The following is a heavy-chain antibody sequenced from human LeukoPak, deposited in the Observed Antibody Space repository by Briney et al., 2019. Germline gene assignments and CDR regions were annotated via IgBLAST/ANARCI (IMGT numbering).Heavy chain of an antibody. Sequence: PSETLSLTCTVSGGSISSYYWSWIRQPPGKGLEWIGYIYYSGSTNYNPSLKSRVTISVDTSKNQFSLNLSSVTAADTAVYYCARGRVLRFLEWLFEDYYFDYWGQGTLVTVSS. CDR3: ARGRVLRFLEWLFEDYYFDY. J-gene: IGHJ4*02. CDR1: GGSISSYY. D-gene: IGHD3-3*01. V-gene: IGHV4-59*12. CDR2: IYYSGST.